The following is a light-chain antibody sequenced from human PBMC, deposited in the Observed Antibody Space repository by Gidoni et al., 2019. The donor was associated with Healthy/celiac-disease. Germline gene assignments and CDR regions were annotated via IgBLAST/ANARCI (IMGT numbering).Light chain of an antibody. J-gene: IGKJ1*01. V-gene: IGKV1-39*01. CDR2: AAS. CDR3: QQSYSTPPT. Sequence: DMQMNQPPSSLSATVGDRVTITCRASQSISSYLNWYQQKPGKAPKLLIYAASSLQSGVPSRFSGSGSGTDFTLTISSLQPEDFATYYCQQSYSTPPTFGQGTKVEIK. CDR1: QSISSY.